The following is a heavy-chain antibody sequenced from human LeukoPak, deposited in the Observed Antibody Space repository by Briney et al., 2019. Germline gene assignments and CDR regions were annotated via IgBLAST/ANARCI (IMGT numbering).Heavy chain of an antibody. J-gene: IGHJ6*03. CDR2: IYYSGST. V-gene: IGHV4-59*11. Sequence: PSETLSLTCTVSGGSISSHYWSWIRQPPGKGLEWIGYIYYSGSTNYSPSLKSRVTISVDTSKNQFSLNLSSVTAADTAVYYCARGYCSSASCSYKNMDVWGKGTTVTVSS. CDR3: ARGYCSSASCSYKNMDV. D-gene: IGHD2-2*01. CDR1: GGSISSHY.